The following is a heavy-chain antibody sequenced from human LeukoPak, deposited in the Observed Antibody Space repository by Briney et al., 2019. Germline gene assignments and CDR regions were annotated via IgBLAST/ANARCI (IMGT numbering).Heavy chain of an antibody. V-gene: IGHV3-21*04. J-gene: IGHJ4*02. D-gene: IGHD5/OR15-5a*01. CDR1: GFTFSSYS. CDR2: ISSSSSYI. CDR3: AKDIGVDEFDY. Sequence: GGSLRLSCAASGFTFSSYSMNWVRQAPGKGLEWVSSISSSSSYIYYADSVKGRFTISRDNSKNSLYLQMNSLRTEDTALYYCAKDIGVDEFDYWGQGTLVTVSS.